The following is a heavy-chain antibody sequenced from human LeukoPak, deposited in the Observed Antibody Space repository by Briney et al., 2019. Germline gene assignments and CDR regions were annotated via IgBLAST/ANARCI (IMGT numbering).Heavy chain of an antibody. V-gene: IGHV1-2*02. CDR2: INPNSGGT. Sequence: ASLKVSCKPSRYTPTGYYMHSVRQAPGQGLEWMGWINPNSGGTNYAQKFQGRVTMTRDTSISTAYMELSRLRSDDTAVYYCARDYPGSSWPIDYWGQGTLVTVSS. CDR3: ARDYPGSSWPIDY. J-gene: IGHJ4*02. CDR1: RYTPTGYY. D-gene: IGHD6-13*01.